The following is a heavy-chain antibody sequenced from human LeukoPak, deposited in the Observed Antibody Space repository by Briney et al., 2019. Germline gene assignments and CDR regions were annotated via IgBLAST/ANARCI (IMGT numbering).Heavy chain of an antibody. CDR2: IKQDGSEK. Sequence: GGSLRLSCAASGFTFSSYWMSWVRQAPGKGLEWVANIKQDGSEKYYVDSVKGRFTISRDNAKNSLYLQMNSLRAEDTAVYYCATRRYSSGWYEGAFDIWGQGTMVTVSS. CDR1: GFTFSSYW. J-gene: IGHJ3*02. V-gene: IGHV3-7*01. CDR3: ATRRYSSGWYEGAFDI. D-gene: IGHD6-19*01.